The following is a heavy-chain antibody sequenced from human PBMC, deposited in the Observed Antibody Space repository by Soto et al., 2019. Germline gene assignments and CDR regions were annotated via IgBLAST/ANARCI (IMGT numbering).Heavy chain of an antibody. CDR2: IYHSGST. D-gene: IGHD3-22*01. Sequence: SETLSLTCAVSGYSVSSGYYWGWIRQPPGKGLEWIGSIYHSGSTYYNPSLKSRVTISVDTSKNQFSLKLSSVTAADTAVYYCARSLSMKAVGYFDYWGQGTLVTVSS. V-gene: IGHV4-38-2*01. CDR1: GYSVSSGYY. CDR3: ARSLSMKAVGYFDY. J-gene: IGHJ4*02.